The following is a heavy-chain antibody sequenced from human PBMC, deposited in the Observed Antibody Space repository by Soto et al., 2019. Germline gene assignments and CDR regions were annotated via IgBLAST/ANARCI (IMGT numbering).Heavy chain of an antibody. CDR1: GLTFSSYE. J-gene: IGHJ4*02. V-gene: IGHV3-48*03. Sequence: GGSLRLSCAASGLTFSSYEMNWVRQAPGKGLEWVSYISSSGSTIYYADSVKGRFTISRDNAKNSLYLQMNSLRAEDTAVYYCARVVRGSGYYTAWGQGTLVTVSS. CDR3: ARVVRGSGYYTA. CDR2: ISSSGSTI. D-gene: IGHD3-3*01.